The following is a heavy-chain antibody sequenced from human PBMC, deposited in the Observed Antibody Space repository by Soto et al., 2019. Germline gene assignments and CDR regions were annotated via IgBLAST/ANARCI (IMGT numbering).Heavy chain of an antibody. CDR1: GGSISSGCYY. J-gene: IGHJ5*02. Sequence: QVQLQESGPGLVKPSQTLSLTCTVSGGSISSGCYYWIRIRPHPGQGREWIGYIYYSGSTYYNPSLKNRVTIIVETSKKQLSLLMSSVVAADKAVDYCARVSCYGSGSYVVNWFDPWGQGTLVTVSS. V-gene: IGHV4-31*03. CDR2: IYYSGST. CDR3: ARVSCYGSGSYVVNWFDP. D-gene: IGHD3-10*01.